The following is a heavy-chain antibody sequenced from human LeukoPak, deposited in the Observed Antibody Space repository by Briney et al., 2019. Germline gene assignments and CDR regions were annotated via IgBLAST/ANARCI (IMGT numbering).Heavy chain of an antibody. D-gene: IGHD2-8*02. CDR1: GFTFSSYS. CDR3: ARVTGTWWADY. Sequence: GGSLRLSCAASGFTFSSYSMNWVRQAPGKGLEWVSYISSSGTTIYYADSVKGRFTISRDNAKNSLHLQMNSLRDEDTAVYYCARVTGTWWADYWGQGTLVTVSS. J-gene: IGHJ4*02. V-gene: IGHV3-48*02. CDR2: ISSSGTTI.